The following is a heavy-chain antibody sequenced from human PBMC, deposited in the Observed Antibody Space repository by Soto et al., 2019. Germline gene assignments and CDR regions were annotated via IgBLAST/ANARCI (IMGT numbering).Heavy chain of an antibody. CDR1: GITFSSHA. D-gene: IGHD7-27*01. CDR3: TKRVGANWGTFDY. V-gene: IGHV3-23*01. CDR2: ISGGGDRT. Sequence: EVQLLESGGGLVQPGGSLRLSCAASGITFSSHAMTWVRQAQGKGLEWVSAISGGGDRTYYADSVKGRSTISRDNSKNTVYLQMNSLRAEDTAIYYCTKRVGANWGTFDYWGQGVLVAVSS. J-gene: IGHJ4*02.